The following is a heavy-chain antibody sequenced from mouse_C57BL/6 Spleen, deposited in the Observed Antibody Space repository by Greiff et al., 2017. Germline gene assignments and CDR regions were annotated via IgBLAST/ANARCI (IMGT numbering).Heavy chain of an antibody. CDR3: ARNHYYYGSSSYAMDY. CDR2: IFPGSGST. V-gene: IGHV1-75*01. CDR1: GYTFTDYY. D-gene: IGHD1-1*01. J-gene: IGHJ4*01. Sequence: VQLQQSGPELVKPGASVKISCKASGYTFTDYYINWVKQRPGQGLEWIGWIFPGSGSTYYNEKFKGKATLTVDKSSSTAYMLLSSLTSEDSAVYFCARNHYYYGSSSYAMDYWGQGTSVTVSS.